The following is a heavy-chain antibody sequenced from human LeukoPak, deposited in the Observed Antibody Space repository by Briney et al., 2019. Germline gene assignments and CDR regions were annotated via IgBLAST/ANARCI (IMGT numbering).Heavy chain of an antibody. CDR1: GLTVTTNY. J-gene: IGHJ4*02. V-gene: IGHV3-53*01. Sequence: GGSLRLSCVLSGLTVTTNYMSWVRQAPRKGLEWVSVLYAGGETYYAESVKGRFTISRDTSKNTVYLQMDSLRAADTAVYYCARGGGAYCGDDCRRTLDYWGQGTPVTVSS. CDR2: LYAGGET. CDR3: ARGGGAYCGDDCRRTLDY. D-gene: IGHD2-21*02.